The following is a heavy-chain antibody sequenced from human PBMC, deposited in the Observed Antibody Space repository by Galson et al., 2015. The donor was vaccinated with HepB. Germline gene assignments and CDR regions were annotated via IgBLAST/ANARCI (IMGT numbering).Heavy chain of an antibody. J-gene: IGHJ4*02. Sequence: SLRLSCAASGFSFTDFAMHWVRQAPGKGLEWISYISTTSDNKFSADSVKGRFIISRDNAKNLLYLQMNSLRAEDTAVYYCTRIALSGSYWYFDYWGQGSLVTVSS. V-gene: IGHV3-48*01. CDR3: TRIALSGSYWYFDY. CDR2: ISTTSDNK. D-gene: IGHD1-26*01. CDR1: GFSFTDFA.